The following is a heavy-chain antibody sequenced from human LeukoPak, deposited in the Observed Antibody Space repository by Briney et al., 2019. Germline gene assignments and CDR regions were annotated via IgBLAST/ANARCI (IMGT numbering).Heavy chain of an antibody. Sequence: GGSLRLSCAASGFTFSSYSMNWVRQAPGKGLEWVSSISSTSTYIYYADSVKGRFTISRDNAKNSLYLQMNSLRADDTAVYYCAKDYREQCLLRSIDYWGQGILVTVSS. D-gene: IGHD5/OR15-5a*01. CDR2: ISSTSTYI. J-gene: IGHJ4*02. CDR1: GFTFSSYS. CDR3: AKDYREQCLLRSIDY. V-gene: IGHV3-21*01.